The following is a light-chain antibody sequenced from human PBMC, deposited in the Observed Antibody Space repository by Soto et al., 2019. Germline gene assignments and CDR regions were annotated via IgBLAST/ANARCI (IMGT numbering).Light chain of an antibody. V-gene: IGKV1-5*01. CDR2: DAS. Sequence: DIQMTQSPPTLPAFVGDTVTITCRASQSVSSWLAWYQQKPGTAPNLLIYDASSLASGVPSRFSGSGSGTNFTLTIRSLQPDDFANYYCEQYISFPKTFGQGTKVEMK. J-gene: IGKJ1*01. CDR1: QSVSSW. CDR3: EQYISFPKT.